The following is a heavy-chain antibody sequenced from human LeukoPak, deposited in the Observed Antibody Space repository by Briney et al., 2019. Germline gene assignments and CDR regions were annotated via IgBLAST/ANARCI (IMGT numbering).Heavy chain of an antibody. J-gene: IGHJ4*02. CDR1: GYTFTSYD. Sequence: ASVKVSCKASGYTFTSYDINWVRQAPGQGLEWMGWMNPNSGNTGYAQKFQGRVTMTRNTSISTAYMELSSLRSEDTAVYYCARGAVERAVWSDYWGQGTLVTVSS. D-gene: IGHD3-3*01. V-gene: IGHV1-8*01. CDR3: ARGAVERAVWSDY. CDR2: MNPNSGNT.